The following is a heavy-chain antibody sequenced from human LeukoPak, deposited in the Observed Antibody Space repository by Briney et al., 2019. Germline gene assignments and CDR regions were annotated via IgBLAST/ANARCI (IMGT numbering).Heavy chain of an antibody. CDR1: GGTFSSYA. CDR2: INPNSGGT. CDR3: ARDGNAWIQRSLPPGRDY. V-gene: IGHV1-2*02. J-gene: IGHJ4*02. D-gene: IGHD5-18*01. Sequence: ASVKVSCKASGGTFSSYAISWVRQAPGQGLEWMGWINPNSGGTNYAQKFQGRVTMTRDTSISTAYMELSRLRSYDTAVSYCARDGNAWIQRSLPPGRDYWGQGTLVTVSS.